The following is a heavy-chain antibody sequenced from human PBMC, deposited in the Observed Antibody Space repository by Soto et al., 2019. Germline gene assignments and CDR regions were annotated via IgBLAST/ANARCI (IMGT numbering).Heavy chain of an antibody. CDR3: AKERGIVVVPADY. D-gene: IGHD2-2*01. CDR1: GFTFSSYG. Sequence: PGGSLRLSCAASGFTFSSYGMHWVRQAPGKGLEWVAVISYDGSNKYYADSVKGRFTISRDNSKNTLYLQMNSLRAEDTAVYYCAKERGIVVVPADYWGQGTLVTVSS. CDR2: ISYDGSNK. V-gene: IGHV3-30*18. J-gene: IGHJ4*02.